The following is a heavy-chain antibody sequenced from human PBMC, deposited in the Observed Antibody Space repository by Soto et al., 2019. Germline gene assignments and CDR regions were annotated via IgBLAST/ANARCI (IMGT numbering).Heavy chain of an antibody. D-gene: IGHD6-19*01. J-gene: IGHJ6*02. Sequence: GGSLRLSCAASGFSFSGYAMTWVRQAPGKGLEWVSTTGASGRTTYYADSVKGRFTVSRGNSKNTLDPQMSSLRADDTAVYYCVRDHEYTSGWSHGMDVWGQGTTVTVSS. CDR1: GFSFSGYA. V-gene: IGHV3-23*01. CDR3: VRDHEYTSGWSHGMDV. CDR2: TGASGRTT.